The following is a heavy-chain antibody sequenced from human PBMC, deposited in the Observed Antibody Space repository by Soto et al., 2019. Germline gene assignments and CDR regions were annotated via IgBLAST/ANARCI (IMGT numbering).Heavy chain of an antibody. D-gene: IGHD6-6*01. V-gene: IGHV4-39*01. Sequence: QLQLQESGPGLVKPSETLSLTCTVSGGSVSSSGNYWGWIRQPPGKGLEWIGSVQNSGNTYYNPSLKSRATISVDTSKNQFSLNLSSVTAADTSVYYCARGLSSPSAAGVWGQGTLVTVSS. CDR3: ARGLSSPSAAGV. J-gene: IGHJ4*02. CDR2: VQNSGNT. CDR1: GGSVSSSGNY.